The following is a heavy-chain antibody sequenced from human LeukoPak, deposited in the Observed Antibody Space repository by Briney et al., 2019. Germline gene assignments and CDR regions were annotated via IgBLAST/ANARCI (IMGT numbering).Heavy chain of an antibody. CDR1: GFTFSTYW. CDR2: IKRDGSKI. CDR3: TRDSQGSGIYSVDY. D-gene: IGHD3-10*01. V-gene: IGHV3-7*05. J-gene: IGHJ4*02. Sequence: GESLRLSCAPSGFTFSTYWMSWVRPAPGKGLEWVANIKRDGSKIYYVDSVKGRFTITRENDKNSLYLQMNSLRAEDTAVYYCTRDSQGSGIYSVDYWGQGTLVSVS.